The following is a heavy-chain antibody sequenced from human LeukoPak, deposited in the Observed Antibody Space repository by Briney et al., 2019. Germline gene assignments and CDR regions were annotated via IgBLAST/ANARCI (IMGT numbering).Heavy chain of an antibody. D-gene: IGHD3-3*01. CDR1: GFTVSSYA. CDR3: AKDLGYDFWSFDY. Sequence: GGSLRLSCAASGFTVSSYAMSWVHQAPGKGLEWVAFIRYDGSNKYYADSVKGRFTISRDNSKNTLYLQMNSLRAEDTAVYYCAKDLGYDFWSFDYWGQGTLVTVSS. V-gene: IGHV3-30*02. J-gene: IGHJ4*02. CDR2: IRYDGSNK.